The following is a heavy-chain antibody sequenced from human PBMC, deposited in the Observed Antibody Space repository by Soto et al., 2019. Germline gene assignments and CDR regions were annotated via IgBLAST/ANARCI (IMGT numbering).Heavy chain of an antibody. CDR3: ARWHSSGWPIFDY. D-gene: IGHD6-19*01. V-gene: IGHV1-69*13. Sequence: SVKVSCKASGGTFSTSTINWVRQAPGQGLEWMGGIIPIFGKATYAQKFQGRVTITADGSTSTAYMELSSLRSEDTAVYFCARWHSSGWPIFDYWGQGTQVTV. CDR2: IIPIFGKA. CDR1: GGTFSTST. J-gene: IGHJ4*02.